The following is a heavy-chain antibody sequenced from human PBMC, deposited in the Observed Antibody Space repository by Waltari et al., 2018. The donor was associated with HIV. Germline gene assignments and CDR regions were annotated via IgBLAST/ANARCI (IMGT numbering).Heavy chain of an antibody. V-gene: IGHV3-30*18. D-gene: IGHD3-3*01. CDR1: GFTFSNYA. Sequence: QVQLVESGGGVVQPGSSLRLSCAASGFTFSNYAMHWVRQAPGKGLEWVALISFDANNKYYVDAVKGRFTISRDNSKNTLYLQMSGLRIEDTALYYCAKDGTLYDFWSGNSNLDFWGQGTLVTVSS. J-gene: IGHJ4*02. CDR3: AKDGTLYDFWSGNSNLDF. CDR2: ISFDANNK.